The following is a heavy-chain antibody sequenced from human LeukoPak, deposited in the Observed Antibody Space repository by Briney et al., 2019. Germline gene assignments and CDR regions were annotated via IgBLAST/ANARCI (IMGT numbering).Heavy chain of an antibody. CDR2: IYYSGST. Sequence: SETLSLTCTVSGGSISSDYWSWIREPPGKGLEWIGYIYYSGSTNYNPSLKSRVTISVDTSKNQFSLKLSSVTAADTAVYYCARIYDILTGCIFDYWGQGTLVTVSS. CDR1: GGSISSDY. D-gene: IGHD3-9*01. V-gene: IGHV4-59*08. CDR3: ARIYDILTGCIFDY. J-gene: IGHJ4*02.